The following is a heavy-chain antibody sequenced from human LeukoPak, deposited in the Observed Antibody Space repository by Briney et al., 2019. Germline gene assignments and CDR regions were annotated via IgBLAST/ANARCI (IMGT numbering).Heavy chain of an antibody. CDR1: GGSISSGYW. CDR2: IYHSGST. D-gene: IGHD3-10*01. CDR3: ARRPRGVIIKTWFDS. Sequence: SGTLSLTCAVSGGSISSGYWWSWVRQPPGKGLEWIGEIYHSGSTNYNPSLKSRVTISVDTSKNQFSLNLSSVTAADTAVYYCARRPRGVIIKTWFDSWGQGTLVTVSS. J-gene: IGHJ5*01. V-gene: IGHV4-4*02.